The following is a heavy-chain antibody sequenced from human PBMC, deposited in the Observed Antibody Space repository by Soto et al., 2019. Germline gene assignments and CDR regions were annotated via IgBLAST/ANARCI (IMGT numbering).Heavy chain of an antibody. J-gene: IGHJ4*02. CDR3: ATGPHYYDSSGYYGY. CDR2: ISSSSSYI. D-gene: IGHD3-22*01. CDR1: GFTFSSYS. V-gene: IGHV3-21*01. Sequence: GGSLRLSCAASGFTFSSYSMNWVRQAPGKGLEWVSSISSSSSYIYYADSVKGRFTISRDNAKNSLYLQMNSLRAEDTAVYYCATGPHYYDSSGYYGYWGQGTLVTVSS.